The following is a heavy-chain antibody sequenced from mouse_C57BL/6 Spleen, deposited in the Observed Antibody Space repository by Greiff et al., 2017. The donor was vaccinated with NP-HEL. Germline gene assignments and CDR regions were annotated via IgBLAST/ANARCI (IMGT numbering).Heavy chain of an antibody. J-gene: IGHJ2*01. D-gene: IGHD1-1*01. CDR3: ASGETTVDY. V-gene: IGHV1-82*01. Sequence: VQLQQSGPELVKPGASVKISCKASGYAFSSSWMNWVKQRPGKGLEWIGRIYPGDGDTNYNGKFKGKATLTADKSSSTAYMQLSSLTSEDSAVYFGASGETTVDYWGQGTTLTVSS. CDR1: GYAFSSSW. CDR2: IYPGDGDT.